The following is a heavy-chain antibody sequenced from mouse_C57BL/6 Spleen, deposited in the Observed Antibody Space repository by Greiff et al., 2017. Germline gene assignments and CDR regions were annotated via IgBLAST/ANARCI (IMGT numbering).Heavy chain of an antibody. J-gene: IGHJ3*01. V-gene: IGHV5-17*01. D-gene: IGHD4-1*01. Sequence: DVKLVESGGGLVKPGGSLKLSCAASGFTFSDYGMHWVRQAPEKGLEWVAYISSGSSTIYYADTVKGRFTISRDNAKNTLFLQMTSLRSEDTAMYYCARREGLTGSFAYWGQGTLVTVSA. CDR2: ISSGSSTI. CDR3: ARREGLTGSFAY. CDR1: GFTFSDYG.